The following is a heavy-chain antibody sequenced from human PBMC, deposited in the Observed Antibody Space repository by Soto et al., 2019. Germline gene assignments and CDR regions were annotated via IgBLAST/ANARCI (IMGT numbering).Heavy chain of an antibody. CDR2: INHSGST. V-gene: IGHV4-34*01. J-gene: IGHJ4*02. Sequence: TSETLSLTCAVYGASFSGYYWSWIRQPPGRGLEWIGEINHSGSTNYNPSLKSRVTISVDTSKNQFSLKLSSVTAADTAVYYCARGRLGGAADWGQGTLVTAPQ. CDR1: GASFSGYY. D-gene: IGHD1-26*01. CDR3: ARGRLGGAAD.